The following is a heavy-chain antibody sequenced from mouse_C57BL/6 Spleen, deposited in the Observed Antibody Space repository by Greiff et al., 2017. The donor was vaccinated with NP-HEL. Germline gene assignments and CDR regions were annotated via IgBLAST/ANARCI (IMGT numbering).Heavy chain of an antibody. CDR2: INPNNGGT. CDR1: GYTFTDYY. CDR3: ARRSLDGYFDD. Sequence: EVQLQQSGPELVKPGASVKISCKASGYTFTDYYMNWVKQSHGKSLEWIGDINPNNGGTSYNQKFKGKATLTVDKSSSTAYMELRSLTSEDSAVYYCARRSLDGYFDDWGQGTTLTVSS. V-gene: IGHV1-26*01. J-gene: IGHJ2*01. D-gene: IGHD2-3*01.